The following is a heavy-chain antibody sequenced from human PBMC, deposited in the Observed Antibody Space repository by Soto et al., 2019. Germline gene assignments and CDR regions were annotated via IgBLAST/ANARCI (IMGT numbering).Heavy chain of an antibody. D-gene: IGHD4-4*01. CDR3: ARDPRLQYYFDY. Sequence: ASVKVSCKASGGTFSSYAISWVRQAPGQGLEWMGGIIPIFGTANYAQKFQGRVTITADESTSTAYMELSSLRSEGTAVYYCARDPRLQYYFDYWGQGTLVTVSS. CDR2: IIPIFGTA. J-gene: IGHJ4*02. V-gene: IGHV1-69*13. CDR1: GGTFSSYA.